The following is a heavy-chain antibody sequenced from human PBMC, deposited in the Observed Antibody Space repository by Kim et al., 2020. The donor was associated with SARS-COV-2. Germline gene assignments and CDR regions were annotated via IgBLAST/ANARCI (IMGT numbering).Heavy chain of an antibody. Sequence: VKSRFTISRDNSKNTLYLQMNSLRAEDTAVYYCARDRNGDYGYYYYGMDVWGQGTTVTVSS. CDR3: ARDRNGDYGYYYYGMDV. J-gene: IGHJ6*02. D-gene: IGHD4-17*01. V-gene: IGHV3-30*07.